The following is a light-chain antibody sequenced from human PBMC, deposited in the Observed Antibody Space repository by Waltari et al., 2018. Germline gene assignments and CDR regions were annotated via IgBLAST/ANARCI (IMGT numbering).Light chain of an antibody. CDR1: SSDVGGDDS. CDR2: DVN. CDR3: CSQSSYNGVI. J-gene: IGLJ2*01. Sequence: QSALSQPASVSGSPGQSITISCTGSSSDVGGDDSVSWYQDHPAQAPKVIIYDVNNRPSGVSDRFSGSKSGNTASLTISGLQAEDEANYYCCSQSSYNGVIFGGGTKLTVL. V-gene: IGLV2-14*03.